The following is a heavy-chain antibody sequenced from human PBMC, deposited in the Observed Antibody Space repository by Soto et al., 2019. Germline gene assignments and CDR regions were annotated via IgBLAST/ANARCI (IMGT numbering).Heavy chain of an antibody. CDR1: GFTFTSSA. CDR2: IVVGSGNT. V-gene: IGHV1-58*01. J-gene: IGHJ6*02. D-gene: IGHD3-16*02. CDR3: AAYPDYDYVWGSYRYYYYGMDV. Sequence: QMQLVQSGPEVKKPGTSVKVSCKSSGFTFTSSAVQWVRQARGQRLEWIGWIVVGSGNTNYEQKFQERVTITRDMSTSRAYMELSRLRSEDTAVYYCAAYPDYDYVWGSYRYYYYGMDVWGQGTTVTVSS.